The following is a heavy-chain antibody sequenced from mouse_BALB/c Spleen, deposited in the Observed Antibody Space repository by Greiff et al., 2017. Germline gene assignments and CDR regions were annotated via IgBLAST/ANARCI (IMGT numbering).Heavy chain of an antibody. V-gene: IGHV5-6-3*01. CDR3: VRDGTGYAMDY. CDR1: GFTFSSYG. Sequence: DVQLVESGGGLVQPGGSLKLSCAASGFTFSSYGMSWVRQTPDKRLELVATINSNGGSTYYPDSVKGRFTISRDNAKNTLYLQMSSLKSEDTAMYYCVRDGTGYAMDYWGQGTSVTVSS. CDR2: INSNGGST. J-gene: IGHJ4*01. D-gene: IGHD3-3*01.